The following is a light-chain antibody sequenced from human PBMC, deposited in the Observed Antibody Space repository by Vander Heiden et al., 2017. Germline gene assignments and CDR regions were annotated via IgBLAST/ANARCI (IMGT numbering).Light chain of an antibody. J-gene: IGKJ1*01. Sequence: EIVLTQSPGTLSLSPGERATLSCRASQSISSTCLAWYQQKPGQAPRLLIYGASSRATGIPDRFSGSGSGTDFTLTISRLEPDDFAVFYCQQYSDSLRTFGQGTKVEIK. CDR1: QSISSTC. CDR3: QQYSDSLRT. CDR2: GAS. V-gene: IGKV3-20*01.